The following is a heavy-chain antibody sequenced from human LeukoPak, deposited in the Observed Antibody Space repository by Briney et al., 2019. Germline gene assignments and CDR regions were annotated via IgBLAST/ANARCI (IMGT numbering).Heavy chain of an antibody. CDR3: AREGRYDRSGYYYFDY. Sequence: PSETLSLTCAVYGGSFSGYYWSWIRQPPGKGLEWIGEINHSGSTNYNPSLKSRATISVDTSKNQFSLKLSSVTAADTAVYYCAREGRYDRSGYYYFDYWGQGTLVTVSS. CDR1: GGSFSGYY. CDR2: INHSGST. V-gene: IGHV4-34*01. D-gene: IGHD3-22*01. J-gene: IGHJ4*02.